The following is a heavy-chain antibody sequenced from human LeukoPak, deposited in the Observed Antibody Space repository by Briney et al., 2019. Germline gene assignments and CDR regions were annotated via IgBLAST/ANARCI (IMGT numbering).Heavy chain of an antibody. D-gene: IGHD2-21*02. CDR1: GGSISSYY. CDR2: IYYSGNT. Sequence: SETLSLTCTVSGGSISSYYWSWIRQPPGKGLEWIGYIYYSGNTNYNPSLKSRVTISVDTSKNQFSLKLSSVTAADTAVYYCARSAGVTAILTHWGQGTLVTVSS. J-gene: IGHJ4*02. V-gene: IGHV4-59*08. CDR3: ARSAGVTAILTH.